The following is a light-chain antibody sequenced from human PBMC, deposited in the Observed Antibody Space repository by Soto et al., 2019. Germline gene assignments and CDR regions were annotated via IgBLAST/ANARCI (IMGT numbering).Light chain of an antibody. CDR3: SSLTTSFTYV. Sequence: QSVLTQPASVSGPPGQSVAISCTGTSSDVGAYNYISWYQQHPGKAPKLLLSEVSNRPSGVSDRFSGSKSGNTASLTISGLQAEDEAGYYCSSLTTSFTYVFGTGTKVTVL. J-gene: IGLJ1*01. CDR2: EVS. CDR1: SSDVGAYNY. V-gene: IGLV2-14*01.